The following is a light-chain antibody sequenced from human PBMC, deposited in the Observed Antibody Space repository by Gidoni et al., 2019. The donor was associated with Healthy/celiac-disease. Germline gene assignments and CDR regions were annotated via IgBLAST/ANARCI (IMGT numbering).Light chain of an antibody. CDR1: YSSVGTNT. CDR3: ASWEDTLNGPV. Sequence: QAVLTPPPSVSGPPGQRVTISCSGTYSSVGTNTVNWYQQFPGAAPRLLILNNSQRPSGVPDRFSGSKSGTSASLAISGLQSEDAADYFCASWEDTLNGPVFGGGTKVTVL. CDR2: NNS. V-gene: IGLV1-44*01. J-gene: IGLJ3*02.